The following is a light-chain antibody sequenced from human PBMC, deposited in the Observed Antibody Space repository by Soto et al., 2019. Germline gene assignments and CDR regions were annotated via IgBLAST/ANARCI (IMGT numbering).Light chain of an antibody. CDR3: HQLWTYPLT. J-gene: IGKJ4*01. Sequence: DTQLTQSPSFLSASVGDRVTIACRASQDVSRSVGWYQQKPGTAPKLLISAASTLTSGVPSRFSGSGSGTDFTLTISSLQPEDFAPYYCHQLWTYPLTFGGGTKVEI. V-gene: IGKV1-9*01. CDR1: QDVSRS. CDR2: AAS.